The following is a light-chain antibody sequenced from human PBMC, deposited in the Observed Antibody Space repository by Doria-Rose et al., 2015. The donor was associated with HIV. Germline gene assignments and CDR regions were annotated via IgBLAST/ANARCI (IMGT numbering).Light chain of an antibody. CDR1: QSFSSTY. CDR2: DGS. Sequence: TQSPGTLSLSPGERATLSCRASQSFSSTYLAWYQQKPGQAPSLIIYDGSTRATGIPDRFSASGSGTDFTLTINRLEPEDCALYYCHQYGTSWTFGQGTKVEI. J-gene: IGKJ1*01. V-gene: IGKV3-20*01. CDR3: HQYGTSWT.